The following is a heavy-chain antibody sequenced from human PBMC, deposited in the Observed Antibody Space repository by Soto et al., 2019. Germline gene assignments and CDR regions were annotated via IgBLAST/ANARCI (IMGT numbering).Heavy chain of an antibody. CDR1: GFTFSTYG. CDR2: ISHDGSNK. Sequence: QVQLVESGGGVVQPGRSLRLSCAAPGFTFSTYGMHWVRQAPGKGLGWVALISHDGSNKHYADSVRGRFTISRDNSKNTLYLQMSSLRAEDTAVYFCARALGQYYDFWSGYPWGQGTLVTVSS. J-gene: IGHJ5*02. V-gene: IGHV3-30*03. CDR3: ARALGQYYDFWSGYP. D-gene: IGHD3-3*01.